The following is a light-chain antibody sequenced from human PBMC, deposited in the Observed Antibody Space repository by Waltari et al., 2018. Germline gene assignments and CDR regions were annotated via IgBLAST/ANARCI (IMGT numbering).Light chain of an antibody. CDR1: SSDIGAYNF. J-gene: IGLJ1*01. V-gene: IGLV2-14*03. CDR3: SAFTTSSTYV. Sequence: QSALTQPASVSGSLGQSISVSCTGTSSDIGAYNFVSWYQQHPGTAPKLIISDVSKRPSGVFNRCSGSKSGDTASRTISGLQAEDEAEYYCSAFTTSSTYVFGTGTKVTVL. CDR2: DVS.